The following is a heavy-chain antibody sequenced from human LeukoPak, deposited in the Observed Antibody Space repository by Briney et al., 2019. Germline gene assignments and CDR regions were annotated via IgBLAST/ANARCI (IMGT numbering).Heavy chain of an antibody. CDR2: IWYDGSNK. J-gene: IGHJ4*02. CDR1: GFTFSSNA. CDR3: ASDRDTAMEIVN. V-gene: IGHV3-33*08. D-gene: IGHD5-18*01. Sequence: PVGSLRLSCAASGFTFSSNAMSWVRQAPGKGLEWVAVIWYDGSNKYYANSVKGRFTISRDNSKNTLYLQMNSLRAEDTAVYYCASDRDTAMEIVNWGQGTLVTVSS.